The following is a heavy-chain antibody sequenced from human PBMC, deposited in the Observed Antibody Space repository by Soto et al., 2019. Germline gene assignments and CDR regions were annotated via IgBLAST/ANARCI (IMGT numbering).Heavy chain of an antibody. CDR2: INSRSSST. V-gene: IGHV3-11*05. CDR3: VKGRNWASGSDY. Sequence: PQRLSYRVSGCTLRDHAMSWIRQAPGKGLEWVSYINSRSSSTNYADSVKGRFTISRDNAKNLLYLQMSSLTVEDTAVYYCVKGRNWASGSDYRGQGTLVTVSS. D-gene: IGHD7-27*01. CDR1: GCTLRDHA. J-gene: IGHJ4*02.